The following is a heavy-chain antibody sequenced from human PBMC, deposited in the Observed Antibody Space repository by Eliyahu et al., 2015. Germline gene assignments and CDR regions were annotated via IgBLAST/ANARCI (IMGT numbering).Heavy chain of an antibody. CDR3: ARRSSSWGPNWYFDL. J-gene: IGHJ2*01. D-gene: IGHD6-13*01. V-gene: IGHV5-10-1*01. Sequence: PSFQGHVTISADKSISTAYLQWSSLKASDTAMYYCARRSSSWGPNWYFDLWGRGTLVTVSS.